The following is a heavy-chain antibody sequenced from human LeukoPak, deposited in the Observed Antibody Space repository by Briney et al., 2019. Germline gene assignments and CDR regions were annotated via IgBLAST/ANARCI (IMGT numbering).Heavy chain of an antibody. D-gene: IGHD5-18*01. CDR1: GYTFTSYY. Sequence: EASVKVSCKASGYTFTSYYMHWVRQAPGQGLEWMGRIIPILGIANYAQKFQGRVTITADKSTSTAYMELSSLRSEDTAVYYCARDLSGYSYGYYDYWGQGTLVTVSS. J-gene: IGHJ4*02. V-gene: IGHV1-69*04. CDR3: ARDLSGYSYGYYDY. CDR2: IIPILGIA.